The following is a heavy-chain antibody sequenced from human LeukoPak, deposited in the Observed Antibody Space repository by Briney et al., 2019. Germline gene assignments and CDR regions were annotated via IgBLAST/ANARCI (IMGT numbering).Heavy chain of an antibody. D-gene: IGHD1-26*01. V-gene: IGHV4-61*02. CDR1: GGSISRGSYY. CDR2: IYNSGST. Sequence: PSETLSLTCIVSGGSISRGSYYWSWIRQPAGKGLEWMGRIYNSGSTNYNPSLKSRVTISTDMSKNQISLKLSSVTAADTAVYYCARHWPTLYSGSYLGMDVWGQGTTVTVSS. J-gene: IGHJ6*02. CDR3: ARHWPTLYSGSYLGMDV.